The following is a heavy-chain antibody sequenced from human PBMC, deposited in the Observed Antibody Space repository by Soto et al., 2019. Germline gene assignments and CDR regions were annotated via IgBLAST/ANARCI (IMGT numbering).Heavy chain of an antibody. CDR2: INAGNGNT. CDR1: GYTFTSYA. J-gene: IGHJ4*02. D-gene: IGHD3-10*01. CDR3: ASGFGELFDF. V-gene: IGHV1-3*01. Sequence: QVQLVQSGAEVKKPGASVKVSCKASGYTFTSYAMHWVRQAPGQRLEWMGWINAGNGNTKYSQKYQGRVTITRETSARTAYMELSSVRSEDTAAYYCASGFGELFDFWGQGTMVTVSS.